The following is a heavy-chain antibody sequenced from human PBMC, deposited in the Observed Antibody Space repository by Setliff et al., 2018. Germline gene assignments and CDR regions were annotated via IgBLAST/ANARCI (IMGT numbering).Heavy chain of an antibody. J-gene: IGHJ4*02. V-gene: IGHV3-15*01. D-gene: IGHD1-26*01. CDR2: IKSKTDGGTT. Sequence: PGGSLRLSCEASGFTFSGYSMNWVRQAPGKGLEWVGRIKSKTDGGTTDYAAPVKGRFTISRDDSKNTLYLQMDSLTTEDTAVYYCTTEIRWELLPNYWGQGTLVTVSS. CDR1: GFTFSGYS. CDR3: TTEIRWELLPNY.